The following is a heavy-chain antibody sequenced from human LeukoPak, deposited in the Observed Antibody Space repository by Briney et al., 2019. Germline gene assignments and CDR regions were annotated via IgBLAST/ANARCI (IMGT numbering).Heavy chain of an antibody. CDR3: ARVTDYYDSSGIGY. D-gene: IGHD3-22*01. J-gene: IGHJ4*02. Sequence: GGSLRLSCAASGFTVSSNYMSWVRQAPGKGLEWVSVIYSGGSTYYADSVKGRFTISRDNSKNTLYLQMNSLRAEDTAVYYCARVTDYYDSSGIGYWGQGTLVTVSS. CDR1: GFTVSSNY. CDR2: IYSGGST. V-gene: IGHV3-53*01.